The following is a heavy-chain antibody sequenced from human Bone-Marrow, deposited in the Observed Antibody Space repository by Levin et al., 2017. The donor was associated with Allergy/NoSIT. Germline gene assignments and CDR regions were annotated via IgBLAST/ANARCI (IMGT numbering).Heavy chain of an antibody. CDR3: AADRAGGITIFGVVSRRPLDYYGMDV. CDR1: GFTFTSSA. Sequence: SVKVSCKASGFTFTSSAVQWVRQARGQRLEWIGWIVVGSGNTNYAQKFQERVTITRDMSTSTAYMELSSLRSEDTAVYYCAADRAGGITIFGVVSRRPLDYYGMDVWGQGTTVTVSS. CDR2: IVVGSGNT. J-gene: IGHJ6*02. V-gene: IGHV1-58*01. D-gene: IGHD3-3*01.